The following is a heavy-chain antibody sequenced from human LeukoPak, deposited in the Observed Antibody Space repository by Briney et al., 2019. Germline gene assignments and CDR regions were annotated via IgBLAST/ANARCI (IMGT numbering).Heavy chain of an antibody. D-gene: IGHD6-19*01. CDR2: IYYSGST. V-gene: IGHV4-39*01. CDR1: GGSISSSSYY. Sequence: SETLSLTCTVSGGSISSSSYYWGWIRQPPGKGLEWIGSIYYSGSTYYNPSLKSRVTISLDTSKNQFSLKLSSVTAADTAVYYCARGYSSGWSRQYYFDYWGQGTLVTVSS. CDR3: ARGYSSGWSRQYYFDY. J-gene: IGHJ4*02.